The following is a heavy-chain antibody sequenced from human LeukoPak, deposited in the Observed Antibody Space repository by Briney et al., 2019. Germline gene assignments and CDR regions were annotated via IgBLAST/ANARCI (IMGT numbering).Heavy chain of an antibody. Sequence: GGSLRLSCAASGFTFSSYWMSWVRQAPGKGLEWVANIKQDGSEKYYVDSVKGRFTISRDNAKNSLYLQMNSLRAEDTAVYYCARGRYSSGWTGFNFWYFDLWGRGTLVTVSS. CDR1: GFTFSSYW. CDR2: IKQDGSEK. CDR3: ARGRYSSGWTGFNFWYFDL. J-gene: IGHJ2*01. V-gene: IGHV3-7*01. D-gene: IGHD6-19*01.